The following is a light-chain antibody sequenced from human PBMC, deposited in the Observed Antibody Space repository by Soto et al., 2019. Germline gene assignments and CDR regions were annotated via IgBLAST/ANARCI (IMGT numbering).Light chain of an antibody. J-gene: IGKJ3*01. Sequence: DIQMTQSPSSLSASVGDRVTITCRASQGISNYLAWYQQKPGKVPKLLIYAASTLQSGVPSRFSGSGSGTDFTLNISSLEAEDVGTYYCKKYNSAPFTFGPGTKVDIK. CDR1: QGISNY. CDR3: KKYNSAPFT. CDR2: AAS. V-gene: IGKV1-27*01.